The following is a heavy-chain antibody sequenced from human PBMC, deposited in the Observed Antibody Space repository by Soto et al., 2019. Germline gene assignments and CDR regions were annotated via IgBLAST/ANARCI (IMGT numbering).Heavy chain of an antibody. J-gene: IGHJ4*02. V-gene: IGHV4-59*06. D-gene: IGHD3-22*01. CDR1: GDSISSYY. CDR3: AREQRITMISYFDY. Sequence: SETLSLTCTVSGDSISSYYWSWIRQPAGKGLEWIWYIYYSGSTYYNPALKSRVTISVDTSKNQFSLKLSSVTAADTAVYYCAREQRITMISYFDYWGQGTLVTVSS. CDR2: IYYSGST.